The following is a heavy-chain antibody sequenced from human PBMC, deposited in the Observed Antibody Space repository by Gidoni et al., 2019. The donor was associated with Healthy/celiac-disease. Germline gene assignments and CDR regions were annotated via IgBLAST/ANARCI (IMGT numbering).Heavy chain of an antibody. CDR3: ARDLIAAAGMSFEDY. V-gene: IGHV3-30*04. CDR2: ISYDGSNK. Sequence: QVQLVESGGGVVQPGRSLRLSWAASGFTFSSYAMHWVRQAPGKGLGWVAVISYDGSNKYYADSVKGRFTISRDNSKNTLYLQMNSLRAEDTAVYYCARDLIAAAGMSFEDYWGQGTLVTVSS. CDR1: GFTFSSYA. D-gene: IGHD6-13*01. J-gene: IGHJ4*02.